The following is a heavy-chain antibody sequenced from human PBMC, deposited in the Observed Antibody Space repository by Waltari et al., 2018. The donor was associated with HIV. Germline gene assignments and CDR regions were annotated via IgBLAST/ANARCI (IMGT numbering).Heavy chain of an antibody. D-gene: IGHD4-17*01. CDR1: GFTFSGSA. CDR2: IKSKVNSYAT. CDR3: TRRHLEYGGNSRLDYFDY. J-gene: IGHJ4*02. Sequence: EVQLVESGGGLVQPGGSLKLSCAASGFTFSGSAMHWVRQASGKGLEWVGRIKSKVNSYATAYAASVKGRFTISRDDSKNTAYLQMNSLKTEDTAVYYCTRRHLEYGGNSRLDYFDYWGQGALVTVSS. V-gene: IGHV3-73*02.